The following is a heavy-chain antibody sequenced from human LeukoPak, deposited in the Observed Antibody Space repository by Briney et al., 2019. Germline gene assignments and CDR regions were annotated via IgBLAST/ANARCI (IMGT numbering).Heavy chain of an antibody. D-gene: IGHD3-10*01. Sequence: GGSLRLSCAASGFTFSSYAMSWVRQAPGKGLEWVANIKQDGSEKYYVDSVKGRFTISRDNAKNSLYLQMNSLRAEDTAVYYCARDTITMVRGVNFYWGQGTLVTVSS. V-gene: IGHV3-7*03. CDR3: ARDTITMVRGVNFY. J-gene: IGHJ4*02. CDR1: GFTFSSYA. CDR2: IKQDGSEK.